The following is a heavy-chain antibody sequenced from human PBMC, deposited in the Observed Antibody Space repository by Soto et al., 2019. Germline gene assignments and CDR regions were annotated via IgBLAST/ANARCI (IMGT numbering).Heavy chain of an antibody. CDR3: ARATRITIFGVFIIAPPNMDV. D-gene: IGHD3-3*01. CDR1: EYTFSGYY. Sequence: AASVKVSCKASEYTFSGYYMHWVRQAPRQGLEWMGWINPNSGGTNYAQKFQGRVTMTRDTSISTADMELSRLRSDDTAVYYCARATRITIFGVFIIAPPNMDVWGQGTTVTVSS. J-gene: IGHJ6*02. CDR2: INPNSGGT. V-gene: IGHV1-2*02.